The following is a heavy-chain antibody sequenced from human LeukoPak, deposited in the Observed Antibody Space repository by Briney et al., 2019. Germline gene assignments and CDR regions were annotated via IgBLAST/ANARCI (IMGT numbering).Heavy chain of an antibody. J-gene: IGHJ4*02. CDR3: ARDLYDDNRCFDF. CDR2: IHHSGIT. Sequence: SETLSLTCTVSVYSLSSGYYWGWIRQPPGKGLEWIGSIHHSGITYYNPSLKSRVTISVDTSKNQFSLRVDSVTAADTAVYYCARDLYDDNRCFDFWGQGILVTVSS. CDR1: VYSLSSGYY. D-gene: IGHD1-14*01. V-gene: IGHV4-38-2*02.